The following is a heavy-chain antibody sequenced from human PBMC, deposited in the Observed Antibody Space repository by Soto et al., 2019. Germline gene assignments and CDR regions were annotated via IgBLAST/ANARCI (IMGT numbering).Heavy chain of an antibody. CDR3: ARDGALGYYYYGMDV. CDR2: IYYSGST. Sequence: QVPLQESGPGLVKPSETLSLTCTVSGGSVSSGSYYWSWIRQPPGKGLEWIGYIYYSGSTNYNPLLRCRVTISVYTYKNQFSLELSSVTAADTAVYYCARDGALGYYYYGMDVWGQGPTVTVCS. V-gene: IGHV4-61*01. CDR1: GGSVSSGSYY. D-gene: IGHD3-16*01. J-gene: IGHJ6*02.